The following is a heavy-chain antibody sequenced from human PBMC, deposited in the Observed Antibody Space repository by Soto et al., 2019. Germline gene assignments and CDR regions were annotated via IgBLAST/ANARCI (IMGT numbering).Heavy chain of an antibody. D-gene: IGHD2-2*01. Sequence: EVQVVESGGGLVKPGGSLRLSCAASGFNFSNYGMNWVRQAPGKGLEWVSSISSSRSYISYADSVKGRFTISRDNAKNSVYLQMNSLRAEDTAVYDCARSDCTSTSCYVVWFDPWGQGTLVTVSS. CDR1: GFNFSNYG. CDR2: ISSSRSYI. J-gene: IGHJ5*02. V-gene: IGHV3-21*01. CDR3: ARSDCTSTSCYVVWFDP.